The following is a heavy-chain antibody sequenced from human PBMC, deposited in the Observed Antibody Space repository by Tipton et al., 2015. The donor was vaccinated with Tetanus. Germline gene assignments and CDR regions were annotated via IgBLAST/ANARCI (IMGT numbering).Heavy chain of an antibody. CDR1: GFTFITSW. CDR3: AKEGCSRCNGDSRFDI. J-gene: IGHJ3*02. Sequence: LSLTCAASGFTFITSWMTWVRQAPGKGLEWVASTGEDARDKYYVGSVKSRFATSRDDAKNSLYLQMNSLRAEDTAVYYCAKEGCSRCNGDSRFDIWGQGTKVTVSS. D-gene: IGHD2-15*01. V-gene: IGHV3-7*01. CDR2: TGEDARDK.